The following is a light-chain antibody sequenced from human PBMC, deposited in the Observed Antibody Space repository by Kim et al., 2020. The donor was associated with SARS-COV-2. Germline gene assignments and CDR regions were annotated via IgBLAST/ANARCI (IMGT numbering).Light chain of an antibody. CDR3: QQSYYSPLT. CDR1: QRISNF. J-gene: IGKJ4*01. CDR2: AAS. Sequence: DTQMTQSPSSLSASVGDRVTITCRASQRISNFLSWYQQKSGRAPKLLIYAASSLQSGVPSRFSGSGSGTDFTLTISSLQPEDFATYYCQQSYYSPLTFGGGTQVDIK. V-gene: IGKV1-39*01.